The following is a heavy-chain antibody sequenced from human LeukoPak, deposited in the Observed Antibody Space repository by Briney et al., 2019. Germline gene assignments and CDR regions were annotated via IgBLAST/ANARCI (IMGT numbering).Heavy chain of an antibody. CDR1: GGSISSSSYY. V-gene: IGHV4-39*07. D-gene: IGHD3-10*01. Sequence: SETLSLTCTVSGGSISSSSYYWGWIRQPPGKGLEWIGSIYYSGSTYYNPSLKSRVTISVDTSKNQFSLKLSSVTAADTAVYYCARDLTMVRGQLDYWGQGTLATVSS. J-gene: IGHJ4*02. CDR3: ARDLTMVRGQLDY. CDR2: IYYSGST.